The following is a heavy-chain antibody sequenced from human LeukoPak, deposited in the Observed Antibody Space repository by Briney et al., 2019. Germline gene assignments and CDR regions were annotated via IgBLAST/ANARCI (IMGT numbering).Heavy chain of an antibody. CDR1: GGSISSSSYY. CDR2: IYYSGST. V-gene: IGHV4-39*01. J-gene: IGHJ4*02. CDR3: ARERYYDSSGYYFLYYFDY. D-gene: IGHD3-22*01. Sequence: SETLSLTCTVSGGSISSSSYYWGWIRQPPGKGLEWIGSIYYSGSTYYNPSLKSRVTISVDTSKNQFSLKLSSVTAADTAVYYCARERYYDSSGYYFLYYFDYWGQGTLVTVSS.